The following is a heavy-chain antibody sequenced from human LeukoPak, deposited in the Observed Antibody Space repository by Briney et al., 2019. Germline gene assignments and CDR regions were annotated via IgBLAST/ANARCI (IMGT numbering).Heavy chain of an antibody. D-gene: IGHD5-18*01. CDR1: GFTFSSYS. Sequence: QSGGSLRLSCAASGFTFSSYSMNWVRQAPGKGLEWVSYISSSSSTIYYADSVKGRFTISRDNAKNSLYLQMNSLRAEATAVYYCARDQGGYSYGYDLWGQGTLVTVPS. J-gene: IGHJ5*02. CDR3: ARDQGGYSYGYDL. CDR2: ISSSSSTI. V-gene: IGHV3-48*01.